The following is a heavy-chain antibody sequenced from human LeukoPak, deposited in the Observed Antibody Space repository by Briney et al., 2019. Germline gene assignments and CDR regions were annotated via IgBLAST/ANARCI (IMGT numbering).Heavy chain of an antibody. Sequence: GGSLRLSCEGSGFTFSSSWMNWVRQAPGKGLEWVANIEKDGSEENYVDSVKGRFTISRDNAKNSLHLQMNSLRADDTAVYYCARFYSGSYHYASWGQGTLVTVSS. CDR1: GFTFSSSW. J-gene: IGHJ4*02. D-gene: IGHD1-26*01. CDR2: IEKDGSEE. CDR3: ARFYSGSYHYAS. V-gene: IGHV3-7*01.